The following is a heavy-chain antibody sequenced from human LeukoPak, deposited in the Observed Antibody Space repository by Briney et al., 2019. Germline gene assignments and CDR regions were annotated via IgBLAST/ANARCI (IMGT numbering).Heavy chain of an antibody. CDR3: AREWAGTPY. CDR1: GGSISSGGYY. D-gene: IGHD6-19*01. CDR2: IYHSGST. V-gene: IGHV4-30-2*01. J-gene: IGHJ4*02. Sequence: PSETLSLTCTVSGGSISSGGYYWSWIRQPPGKGLEWIGYIYHSGSTYYNPSLKSRITISVDRSKNQFSLKLSSVTAADTAVYYCAREWAGTPYWGQGTLVTVSS.